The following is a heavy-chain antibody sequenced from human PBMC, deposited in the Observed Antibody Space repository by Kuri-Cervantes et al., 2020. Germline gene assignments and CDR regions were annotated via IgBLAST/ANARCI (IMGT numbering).Heavy chain of an antibody. D-gene: IGHD4-17*01. CDR1: GGSFSSYY. CDR2: IYYSGST. J-gene: IGHJ6*02. V-gene: IGHV4-39*07. CDR3: ARDSDGDYGKYYYYYGMDV. Sequence: GSLRLSCAVYGGSFSSYYWGWIRQPPGKGLEWIGSIYYSGSTYYNPSLKSRVTISVDTSKNQFSLKLSSVTAADTAVYYCARDSDGDYGKYYYYYGMDVWGQGTTVTVSS.